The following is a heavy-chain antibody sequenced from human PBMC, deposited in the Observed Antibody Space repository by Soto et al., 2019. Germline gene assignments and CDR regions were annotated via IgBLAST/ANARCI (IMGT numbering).Heavy chain of an antibody. Sequence: SETLSLTCPVSGGSISSSSYYWGWIRQPPGKGLEWIGSIYYSGSTYYNPSLKSRVTISVDTSKNQFSLKLSSVTAADTAVYYCARHPLTGPPLYWGQGTLVTVSS. D-gene: IGHD3-9*01. J-gene: IGHJ4*02. CDR2: IYYSGST. V-gene: IGHV4-39*01. CDR3: ARHPLTGPPLY. CDR1: GGSISSSSYY.